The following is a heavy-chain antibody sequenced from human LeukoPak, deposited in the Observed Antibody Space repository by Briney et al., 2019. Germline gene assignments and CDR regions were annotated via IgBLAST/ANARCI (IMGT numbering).Heavy chain of an antibody. CDR1: GFTFSPYS. CDR2: ISSSSNYI. Sequence: GGSLRHSCAASGFTFSPYSMNWVRQAPGKGLEWVSWISSSSNYIYYADSVKGRFTISRDNAKNSLFLKMNSLRAEDTAVYYCAKNYYDSSGYYYYSMDVWGQGTTVTVSS. CDR3: AKNYYDSSGYYYYSMDV. D-gene: IGHD3-22*01. J-gene: IGHJ6*02. V-gene: IGHV3-21*01.